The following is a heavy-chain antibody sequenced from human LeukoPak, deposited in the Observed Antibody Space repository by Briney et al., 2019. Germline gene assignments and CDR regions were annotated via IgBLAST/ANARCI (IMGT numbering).Heavy chain of an antibody. D-gene: IGHD1-1*01. CDR1: GYSFTNYW. CDR2: INPSDSDT. V-gene: IGHV5-51*01. Sequence: KPGESLKISCKGSGYSFTNYWIAWVRQMPGRGLEWMVIINPSDSDTRYSPSFQGRVTISADKSISTAYLQWSSLKASDSAMYYCARAWNFDYWGQGTLVTVSS. J-gene: IGHJ4*02. CDR3: ARAWNFDY.